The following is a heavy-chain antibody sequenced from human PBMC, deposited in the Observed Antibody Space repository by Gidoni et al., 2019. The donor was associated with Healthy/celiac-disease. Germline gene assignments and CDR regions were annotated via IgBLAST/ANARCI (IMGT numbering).Heavy chain of an antibody. Sequence: QVQLVQSGAEVKKPGSSVKVSCKASGGSFNSYAISWVRQAPGQGLEWMGGIIPFFGTANYAQKFQGRVTITADESTSTAYMELSSLRSEDTAVYYCASGGGVVTLYYFDYWGQGTLVTVSS. J-gene: IGHJ4*02. CDR1: GGSFNSYA. CDR3: ASGGGVVTLYYFDY. V-gene: IGHV1-69*01. CDR2: IIPFFGTA. D-gene: IGHD3-16*01.